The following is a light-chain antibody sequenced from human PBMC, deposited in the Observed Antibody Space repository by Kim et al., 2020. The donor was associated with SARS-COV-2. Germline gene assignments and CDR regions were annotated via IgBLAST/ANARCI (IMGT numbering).Light chain of an antibody. J-gene: IGLJ2*01. CDR1: SKNIGFYNY. Sequence: PGPSVTISCTGASKNIGFYNYVSWYQHHPGRAPKLIIYDVTKRPSGVPDRFSGSKSGNTASLTVSGLQSEDEADYYCCSYAGDYVIFGGGTQLTVL. CDR3: CSYAGDYVI. CDR2: DVT. V-gene: IGLV2-11*01.